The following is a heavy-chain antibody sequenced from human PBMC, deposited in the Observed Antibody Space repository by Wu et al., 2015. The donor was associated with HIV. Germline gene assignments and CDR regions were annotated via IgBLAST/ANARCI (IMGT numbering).Heavy chain of an antibody. CDR3: AKGGSIFGVVFAQFXH. CDR1: GYSFTAYY. Sequence: QVQLVQSGADVKKPGASVKVSCRTSGYSFTAYYLHWVRQAPGQGLEWMGWINPNSDATNYAQKFQGRVNNDQGHVHQAQPTFGTGTTLTSDDTAIYYCAKGGSIFGVVFAQFXHWGQGTLVDVFS. D-gene: IGHD3-3*01. V-gene: IGHV1-2*02. CDR2: INPNSDAT. J-gene: IGHJ4*02.